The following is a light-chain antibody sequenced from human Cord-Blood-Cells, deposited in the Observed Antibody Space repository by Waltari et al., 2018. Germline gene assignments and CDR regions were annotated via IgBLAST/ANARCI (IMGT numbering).Light chain of an antibody. CDR2: RNN. CDR1: SPNIGRNY. CDR3: AAWDDSLSGRV. Sequence: QSLLTQPPSASGTPGQRVTISCSGSSPNIGRNYVYWYQQLPGTAPKLLIYRNNQRPSGVPDRFSGSKSGTSASLAISGLRSEDEADYYCAAWDDSLSGRVFGGGTKLTVL. J-gene: IGLJ3*02. V-gene: IGLV1-47*01.